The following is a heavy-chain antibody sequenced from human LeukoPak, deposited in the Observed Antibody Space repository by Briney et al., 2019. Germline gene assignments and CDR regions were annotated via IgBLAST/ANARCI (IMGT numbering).Heavy chain of an antibody. CDR3: ARDLYGEEAYNWFDP. Sequence: GSLRLSCAASGFTVSRNYMSWVRQAPGKGLEWIGSIYHSGSSYYNPSLKSRVTISVDTSKNQFSLKLSSVTAADTAVYYCARDLYGEEAYNWFDPWGQGTLVTVSS. CDR1: GFTVSRNY. D-gene: IGHD4-17*01. CDR2: IYHSGSS. V-gene: IGHV4-38-2*02. J-gene: IGHJ5*02.